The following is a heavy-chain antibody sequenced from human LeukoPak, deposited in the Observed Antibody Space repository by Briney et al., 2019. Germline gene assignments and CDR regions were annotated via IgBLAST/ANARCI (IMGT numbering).Heavy chain of an antibody. J-gene: IGHJ5*02. Sequence: GGSLRLSCAASGFTFSSYNMNWVRQAPGKGLEWVSSITSDSSYVFYADSVKGRFTISRDNAKNSLYLQMNSLRAEDTAVYYCARVTTVYRDEEPHYNWFDPWGQGTLVTVSS. D-gene: IGHD4-17*01. CDR2: ITSDSSYV. V-gene: IGHV3-21*01. CDR1: GFTFSSYN. CDR3: ARVTTVYRDEEPHYNWFDP.